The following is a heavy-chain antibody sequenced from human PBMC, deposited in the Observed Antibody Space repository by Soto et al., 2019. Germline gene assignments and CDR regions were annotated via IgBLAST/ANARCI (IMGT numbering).Heavy chain of an antibody. V-gene: IGHV1-69*12. CDR1: GGTFSSYA. CDR2: LIPIFGTA. Sequence: QVQLVQSGAEVKKPGSSVKVSCKASGGTFSSYAISWVRQAPGQGLEWMGGLIPIFGTANYAQKFQGRGTITAVESTTTAYGELSSVRSEDTAVYYCARVVSVVKSFHYCYFDIWGRGTLVTVSS. CDR3: ARVVSVVKSFHYCYFDI. J-gene: IGHJ2*01. D-gene: IGHD2-15*01.